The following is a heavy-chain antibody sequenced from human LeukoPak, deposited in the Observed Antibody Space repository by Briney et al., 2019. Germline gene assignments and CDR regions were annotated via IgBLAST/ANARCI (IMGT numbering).Heavy chain of an antibody. J-gene: IGHJ6*03. Sequence: PGGSLRLSCAASGFTFSSYGMHWVRQAPGQGLEWMGIINPSGGSTSYAQKFQGRVTMTRDTSTSTVYMELSSLRSEDTAVYYCARDANGYYDFWSGYYSYMDVWGKGTTVTVSS. V-gene: IGHV1-46*01. CDR2: INPSGGST. CDR1: GFTFSSYG. CDR3: ARDANGYYDFWSGYYSYMDV. D-gene: IGHD3-3*01.